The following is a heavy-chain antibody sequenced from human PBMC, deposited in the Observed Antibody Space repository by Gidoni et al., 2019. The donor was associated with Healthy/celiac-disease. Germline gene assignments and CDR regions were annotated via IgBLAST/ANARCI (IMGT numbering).Heavy chain of an antibody. CDR2: IIPIFGTA. Sequence: QVQLVQSGAEVKKPGSSVKVSCKASGGTFSSYAISWVRQAPGQGLEWMGGIIPIFGTANYAQKFQGRVTITADESTSTAYMELSSLRSEDTAVYYCASRSTDTAAGRYYYYYGMDVWGQGTTVTVSS. J-gene: IGHJ6*02. CDR1: GGTFSSYA. V-gene: IGHV1-69*01. CDR3: ASRSTDTAAGRYYYYYGMDV. D-gene: IGHD1-26*01.